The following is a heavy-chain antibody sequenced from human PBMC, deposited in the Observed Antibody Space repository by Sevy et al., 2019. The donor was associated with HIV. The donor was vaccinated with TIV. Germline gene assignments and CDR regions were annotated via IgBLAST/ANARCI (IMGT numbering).Heavy chain of an antibody. CDR3: AREGCTRPHDY. CDR1: GLAFYDYS. D-gene: IGHD2-8*01. CDR2: LSFGCGKI. Sequence: GGSLRLSCAASGLAFYDYSMSWIRQAPGKGLEWVATLSFGCGKINYADSVKGRFTISRDNSKNSFYLQMDNLRVEDTALHYCAREGCTRPHDYWGQGTRVTVSS. V-gene: IGHV3-23*01. J-gene: IGHJ4*02.